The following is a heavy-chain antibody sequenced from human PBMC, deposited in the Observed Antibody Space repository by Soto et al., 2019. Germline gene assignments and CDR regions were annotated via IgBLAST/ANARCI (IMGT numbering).Heavy chain of an antibody. CDR3: SPWGIMTCYDY. D-gene: IGHD3-9*01. CDR1: GFLFPYYL. Sequence: EVHLVESGGGLVQPGGSLRLSCQTSGFLFPYYLMSWVRQAPGKGLEWVANIKKDGHEKFYAGSVKGRFVISRDDATNSRYLQMNSLRVDASATYFCSPWGIMTCYDYWGRGTLVTVSS. J-gene: IGHJ4*01. CDR2: IKKDGHEK. V-gene: IGHV3-7*02.